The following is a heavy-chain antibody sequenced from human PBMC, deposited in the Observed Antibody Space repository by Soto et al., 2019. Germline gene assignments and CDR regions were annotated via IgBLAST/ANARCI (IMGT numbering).Heavy chain of an antibody. CDR3: ARLLSNSARDY. CDR1: GFTFRFYS. D-gene: IGHD2-8*01. J-gene: IGHJ4*02. CDR2: IKPDGSDK. Sequence: GVSLRLSCSASGFTFRFYSMSCDRQAPGEGLQWVASIKPDGSDKYYMDSVKGRFAIFRDNAKNSLYLQMNSLRAEDTALYYCARLLSNSARDYWGQGALVTVSS. V-gene: IGHV3-7*03.